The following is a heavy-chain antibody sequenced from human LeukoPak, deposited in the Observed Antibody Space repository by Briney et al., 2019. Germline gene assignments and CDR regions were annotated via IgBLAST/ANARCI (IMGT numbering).Heavy chain of an antibody. Sequence: GGSLRLSCAASGFTFSSYGMHWVRQAPGKGLEWVAVIWYEGSNKYYADSVKGRFTISRDNSKNTLYLQMNSLRAEDTAVYYCAREGSQYYYDSSGYSYYFDYWGQGTLVTVSS. D-gene: IGHD3-22*01. CDR2: IWYEGSNK. V-gene: IGHV3-33*01. CDR1: GFTFSSYG. J-gene: IGHJ4*02. CDR3: AREGSQYYYDSSGYSYYFDY.